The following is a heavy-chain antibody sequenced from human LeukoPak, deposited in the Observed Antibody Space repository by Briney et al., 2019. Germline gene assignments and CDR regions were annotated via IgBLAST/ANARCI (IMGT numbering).Heavy chain of an antibody. Sequence: PGGSLRLSCAASGFTFSSYGMHWVRQAPGKGLEWVAVIWYDGSNKYYADSVKGRFTISRDNSKNTLYLQMNSLRAEDTAVYCCARDPPQDSVGYYFDYWGQGTLVTVSS. J-gene: IGHJ4*02. CDR3: ARDPPQDSVGYYFDY. D-gene: IGHD2-15*01. CDR2: IWYDGSNK. V-gene: IGHV3-33*01. CDR1: GFTFSSYG.